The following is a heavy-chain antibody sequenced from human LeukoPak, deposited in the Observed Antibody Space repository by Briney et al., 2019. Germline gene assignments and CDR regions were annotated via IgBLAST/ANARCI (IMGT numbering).Heavy chain of an antibody. CDR2: IYHTGST. CDR3: ARDPLGYYYMDV. V-gene: IGHV4-4*02. J-gene: IGHJ6*03. CDR1: GDSISSRNW. Sequence: SETLSLTCSVSGDSISSRNWWTWVRQTPEKGLEWIGEIYHTGSTNYNPSVESRVTISIDKSKNQFSLKLSSVTAADTAVYYCARDPLGYYYMDVWGKGTTVTISS. D-gene: IGHD7-27*01.